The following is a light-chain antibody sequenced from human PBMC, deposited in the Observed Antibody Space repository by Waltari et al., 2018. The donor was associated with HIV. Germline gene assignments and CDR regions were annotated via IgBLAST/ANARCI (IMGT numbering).Light chain of an antibody. CDR1: RSDVGAYNY. V-gene: IGLV2-8*01. CDR2: EVN. J-gene: IGLJ3*02. CDR3: SSYAGSNNLV. Sequence: QSALTQPPSASGSPGQSVTISCTGTRSDVGAYNYVSWYQQHPGKAPKLMIYEVNKRPSGVPDRFSGSKSGNTASLTVSGLQADDEADYYCSSYAGSNNLVFGGGIKLTVL.